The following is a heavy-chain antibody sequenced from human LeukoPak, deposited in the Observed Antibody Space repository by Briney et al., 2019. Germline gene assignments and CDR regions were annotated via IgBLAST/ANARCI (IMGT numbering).Heavy chain of an antibody. CDR3: ARESKQLVRSRFDP. V-gene: IGHV7-4-1*02. Sequence: ASVKVSCKASGYTFTSYAMNWVRQAPGQGLEWMGWINTNTGNPTYAQGFTGRFVFSLDTSVSTAYLQISSLKAEDTAVYYCARESKQLVRSRFDPWGQGTLVTVSS. CDR1: GYTFTSYA. J-gene: IGHJ5*02. D-gene: IGHD6-13*01. CDR2: INTNTGNP.